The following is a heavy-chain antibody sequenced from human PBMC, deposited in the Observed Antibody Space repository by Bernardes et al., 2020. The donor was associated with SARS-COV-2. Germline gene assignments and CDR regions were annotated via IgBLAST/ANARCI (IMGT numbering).Heavy chain of an antibody. CDR2: ISGSGGST. Sequence: GGSLRLSCAASGFTFSSYAMSWVRQAPGKGLEWVSAISGSGGSTYYADSVKGRFTISRDNSKNTLYLQMNSLRAEDTAVYYCAKDPRYCSSTSCKIPNWFDPWGQGTLVTVSS. CDR3: AKDPRYCSSTSCKIPNWFDP. V-gene: IGHV3-23*01. D-gene: IGHD2-2*01. J-gene: IGHJ5*02. CDR1: GFTFSSYA.